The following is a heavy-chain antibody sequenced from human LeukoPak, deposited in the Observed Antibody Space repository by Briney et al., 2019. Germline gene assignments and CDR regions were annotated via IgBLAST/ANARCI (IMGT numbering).Heavy chain of an antibody. Sequence: GGSLRLSCVASGFTFNNYAMCWVRQAPGKGLEWVSRIKGDEMTTNYADSVEGRFTISRDNAKNSLYLQMNSLRAEDTAVYYCARVGVGASWSPFDYWGQGTLVTVSS. CDR2: IKGDEMTT. CDR1: GFTFNNYA. D-gene: IGHD1-26*01. V-gene: IGHV3-74*01. CDR3: ARVGVGASWSPFDY. J-gene: IGHJ4*02.